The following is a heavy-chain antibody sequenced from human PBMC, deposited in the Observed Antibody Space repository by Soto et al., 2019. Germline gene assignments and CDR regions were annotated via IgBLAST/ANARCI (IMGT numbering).Heavy chain of an antibody. CDR3: ATTGPSINDAFDI. CDR2: FDPEDGET. Sequence: ASVKVSCKASGGTFSSYAISWVRQAPGKGLEWMGGFDPEDGETIYAQKFQGRVTVTEDTSTDTAYMELSSLRAEDTAVYYCATTGPSINDAFDIWGQGTMVTVSS. CDR1: GGTFSSYA. V-gene: IGHV1-24*01. J-gene: IGHJ3*02.